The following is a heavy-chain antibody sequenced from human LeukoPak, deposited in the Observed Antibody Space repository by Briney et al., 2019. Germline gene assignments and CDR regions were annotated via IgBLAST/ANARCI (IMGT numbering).Heavy chain of an antibody. CDR2: IIHSGRT. Sequence: SETLSLTCGVYGGSFSGYYWTWIRQSPGMGLEWIGEIIHSGRTNYNPSLTSRVSISVDTSKNQFSLELSSVTAADTAVYYCARGDIVATNYYGMDVWGQGTTVTVSS. CDR1: GGSFSGYY. D-gene: IGHD5-12*01. V-gene: IGHV4-34*01. J-gene: IGHJ6*02. CDR3: ARGDIVATNYYGMDV.